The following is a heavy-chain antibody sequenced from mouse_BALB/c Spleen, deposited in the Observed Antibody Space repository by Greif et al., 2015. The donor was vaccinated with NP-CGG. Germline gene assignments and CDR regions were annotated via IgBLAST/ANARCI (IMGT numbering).Heavy chain of an antibody. CDR3: ARDTNYGSLYWYFDV. D-gene: IGHD1-1*01. J-gene: IGHJ1*01. CDR2: IRNKANGYTT. CDR1: GFTFTDYY. V-gene: IGHV7-3*02. Sequence: EVQLVESGGGLVQPGGSLRLSCATSGFTFTDYYMSWVRQPPGKALEWLGFIRNKANGYTTEYSASVKGRFTISRDNPQSILYLQMNTLRAEDSATYYCARDTNYGSLYWYFDVWGAGTTVTVSS.